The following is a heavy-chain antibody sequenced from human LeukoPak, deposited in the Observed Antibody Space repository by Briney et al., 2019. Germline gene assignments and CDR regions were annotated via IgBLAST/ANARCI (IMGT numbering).Heavy chain of an antibody. CDR1: GASIVSSGYY. CDR3: ARRSAVFHAFDI. V-gene: IGHV4-39*01. CDR2: LYYTGGT. J-gene: IGHJ3*02. D-gene: IGHD6-19*01. Sequence: SETLSLTCTVSGASIVSSGYYWGWILQPPGKELEWIGSLYYTGGTYYNPSLKSRVTISRDTSKNQFSLQLNSVTAADTALFYCARRSAVFHAFDIWGQGTMVTVSS.